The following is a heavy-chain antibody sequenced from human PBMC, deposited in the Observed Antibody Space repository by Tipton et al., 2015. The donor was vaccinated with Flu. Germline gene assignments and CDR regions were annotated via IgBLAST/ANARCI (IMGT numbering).Heavy chain of an antibody. D-gene: IGHD5-24*01. CDR3: ARGARDGYNFDAFDI. V-gene: IGHV3-33*01. CDR2: IWYDGSNK. Sequence: QLVQSGGGVVQPGRSLRLSCAASGFTFSSYGMHWVRQAPGKGLEWVAVIWYDGSNKYYADSVKGRFTISRDNSKNTLYLQMNSLRAEDTAVYYCARGARDGYNFDAFDIWGQGTMVTVSS. CDR1: GFTFSSYG. J-gene: IGHJ3*02.